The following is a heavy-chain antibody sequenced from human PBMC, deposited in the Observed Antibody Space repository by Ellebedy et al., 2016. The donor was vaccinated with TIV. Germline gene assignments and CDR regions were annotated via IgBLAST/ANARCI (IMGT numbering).Heavy chain of an antibody. CDR1: GFTFSNYW. J-gene: IGHJ4*01. Sequence: GESLKISCEAPGFTFSNYWMTWVRQAPGKGLEWVANIKQDGSEKYYVDSVEGRFSISRDNAKKSLYLQMNSLTDEDTAVYYCARDQWLGRAYYFDYWGQGTLVTVSS. D-gene: IGHD6-19*01. CDR3: ARDQWLGRAYYFDY. V-gene: IGHV3-7*01. CDR2: IKQDGSEK.